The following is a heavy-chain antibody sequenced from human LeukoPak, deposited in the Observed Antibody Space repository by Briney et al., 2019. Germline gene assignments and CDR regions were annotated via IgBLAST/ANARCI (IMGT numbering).Heavy chain of an antibody. V-gene: IGHV4-59*01. CDR2: IYYSGSA. D-gene: IGHD6-13*01. CDR1: GGXLSSYY. Sequence: SETLSLTCTVSGGXLSSYYWSWIRQPPGKGLEWLGHIYYSGSANYNPSLKSRVTISVDTSKNQFSLKLSSVTAADTAVYYCARGSIAAAEGSHWFDPWGQGTLVTVSS. CDR3: ARGSIAAAEGSHWFDP. J-gene: IGHJ5*02.